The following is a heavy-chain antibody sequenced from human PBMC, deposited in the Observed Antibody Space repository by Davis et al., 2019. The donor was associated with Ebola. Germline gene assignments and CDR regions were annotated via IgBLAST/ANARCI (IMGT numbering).Heavy chain of an antibody. CDR1: GFTFSTYS. Sequence: GESLKISCAASGFTFSTYSMSWVRQAPGKGLEWVSSISSDSDYIYYADSAKGRFTISRDNAKNSLYLQMNSLRAEDTAVYYCAREPWGGMDVWGQGTTVTVSS. J-gene: IGHJ6*02. D-gene: IGHD3-16*01. CDR2: ISSDSDYI. V-gene: IGHV3-21*01. CDR3: AREPWGGMDV.